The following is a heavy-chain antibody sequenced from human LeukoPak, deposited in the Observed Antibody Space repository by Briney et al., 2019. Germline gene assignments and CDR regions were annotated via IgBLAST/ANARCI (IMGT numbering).Heavy chain of an antibody. V-gene: IGHV4-59*01. J-gene: IGHJ6*02. CDR3: ARDLRVREVDHGMDV. CDR2: IYYSGST. Sequence: PSETLSLTCTVSGGSISSYYWSWIRQPPGKGLEWIGYIYYSGSTNYNPSLKSRVAISVDTSKNQFSLKLSSVTAADTAVYYCARDLRVREVDHGMDVWGQGTTVTVSS. D-gene: IGHD3-10*01. CDR1: GGSISSYY.